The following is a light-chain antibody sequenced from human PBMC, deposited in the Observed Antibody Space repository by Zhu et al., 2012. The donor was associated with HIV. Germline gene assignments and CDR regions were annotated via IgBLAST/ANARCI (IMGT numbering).Light chain of an antibody. CDR3: QQYGSSPWT. J-gene: IGKJ1*01. CDR1: QSVNRNF. Sequence: IVLTQFPRTLSLSPGKRATLSCRATQSVNRNFLAWYQQRVGQAPRLLIYGASTRATGIPDRFSGSVSGTDFTLTISRLEPEDFAVYYCQQYGSSPWTFGPGTKV. CDR2: GAS. V-gene: IGKV3-20*01.